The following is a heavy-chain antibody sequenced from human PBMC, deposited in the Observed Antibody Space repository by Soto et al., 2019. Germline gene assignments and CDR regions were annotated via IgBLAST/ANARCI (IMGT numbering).Heavy chain of an antibody. CDR3: ARETYGDYVGYFDP. V-gene: IGHV1-18*01. CDR1: GYTFTRYG. Sequence: ASVKVSCKASGYTFTRYGISWVRQAPGQGLEWMGWISGYNGDTKYAQKFQGRVTMTIDTSTTTTYMELRSLTSDDTAVYYCARETYGDYVGYFDPWGQGTLVTVSS. CDR2: ISGYNGDT. D-gene: IGHD4-17*01. J-gene: IGHJ5*02.